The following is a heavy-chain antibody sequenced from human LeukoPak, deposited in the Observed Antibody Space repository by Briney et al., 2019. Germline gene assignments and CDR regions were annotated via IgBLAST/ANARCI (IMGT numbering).Heavy chain of an antibody. CDR1: GFTFNTHA. CDR2: INGNGAST. J-gene: IGHJ4*02. V-gene: IGHV3-23*01. Sequence: GGSLRLSCAASGFTFNTHAMSWVRQAPGKGLEWVSGINGNGASTYYSDSVKGRFTISRDNSKNPLYLQMSSLRAEDTAVYYCAKDQGYYYLDYWGQGTLVTVSS. D-gene: IGHD2-15*01. CDR3: AKDQGYYYLDY.